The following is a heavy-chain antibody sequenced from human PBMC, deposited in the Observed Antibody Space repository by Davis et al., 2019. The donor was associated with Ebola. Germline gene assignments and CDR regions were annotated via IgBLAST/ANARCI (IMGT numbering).Heavy chain of an antibody. J-gene: IGHJ4*02. Sequence: GESLKISCAASGFTFSNYAMSWVRQAPGKGPEWVTGILNDGSNKYYRDSVKGRLTISRDNSKNTLHLQMNSLRGDDTAVYYCAKDGSRGVFDYWGQGTLVTVSS. D-gene: IGHD1-26*01. CDR3: AKDGSRGVFDY. V-gene: IGHV3-30*02. CDR2: ILNDGSNK. CDR1: GFTFSNYA.